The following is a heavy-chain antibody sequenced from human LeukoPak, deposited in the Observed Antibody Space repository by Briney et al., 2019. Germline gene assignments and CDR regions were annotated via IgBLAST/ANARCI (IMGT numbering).Heavy chain of an antibody. CDR3: ARDIGGGGWFDP. Sequence: SETLSLTCTVSGGSISSRSYCWGRIRQPPGKGLEWIGSIYYSGSTYYNPSLKSRVTISGDTSQNQFSLKVTSVTAADTAVYYCARDIGGGGWFDPWGQGTLVTVSS. D-gene: IGHD3-16*01. V-gene: IGHV4-39*07. CDR1: GGSISSRSYC. CDR2: IYYSGST. J-gene: IGHJ5*02.